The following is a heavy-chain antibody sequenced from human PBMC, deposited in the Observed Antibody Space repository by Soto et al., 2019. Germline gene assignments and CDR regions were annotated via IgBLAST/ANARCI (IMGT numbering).Heavy chain of an antibody. J-gene: IGHJ4*02. CDR1: GGSISSGGYS. CDR3: AAGGGLPRYY. D-gene: IGHD5-12*01. Sequence: QLQLQESGSGLVKPSQTLSLTCAVSGGSISSGGYSWSWIRQPPGKGLEWMGYIYHSGSTYYNPSLKSRVTISVDTSKHQFSLKLSSVTAADTAVYYCAAGGGLPRYYWGQGTLVTVSS. CDR2: IYHSGST. V-gene: IGHV4-30-2*01.